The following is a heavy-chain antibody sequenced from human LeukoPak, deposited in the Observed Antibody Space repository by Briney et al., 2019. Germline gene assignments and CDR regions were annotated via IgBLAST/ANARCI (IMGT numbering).Heavy chain of an antibody. CDR2: ISWNSDSI. J-gene: IGHJ4*02. Sequence: PGGSLRLSCAASGFTFDDYAMHWVRQAPGKGLEWVSGISWNSDSIGYADSVKGRFTISRDNAKNSLYLQMNSLRAEDTAVYYCAKAAGNVLAYYFDYWGQGTLVTVSS. D-gene: IGHD1-1*01. V-gene: IGHV3-9*01. CDR1: GFTFDDYA. CDR3: AKAAGNVLAYYFDY.